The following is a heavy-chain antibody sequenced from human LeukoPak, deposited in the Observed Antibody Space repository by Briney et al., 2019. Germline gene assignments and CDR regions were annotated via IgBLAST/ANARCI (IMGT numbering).Heavy chain of an antibody. D-gene: IGHD7-27*01. CDR2: IIPIFGTA. V-gene: IGHV1-69*05. CDR3: ARAAPLTGRVGYSYYYMEV. J-gene: IGHJ6*03. Sequence: GSSVKVSCKASGGTFSSYAISWVRQAPGQGLEWMGGIIPIFGTANYAQKFQGRVTITTDESTSTAYMELSSLRSEDTAVYYCARAAPLTGRVGYSYYYMEVWGKGTTVTVSS. CDR1: GGTFSSYA.